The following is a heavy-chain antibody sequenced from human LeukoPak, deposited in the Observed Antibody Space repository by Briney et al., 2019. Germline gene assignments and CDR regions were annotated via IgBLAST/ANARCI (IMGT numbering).Heavy chain of an antibody. CDR2: INQDGSEI. Sequence: PGGSLRLSCAASEITFSIYWMSWVRQAPGKGLEWVANINQDGSEIHYADSVKGRFTISRDNAKNTLHLQMTSLRAEDTAVYYCARGGPDSSDYSSLFDYWGRGILVTVSS. V-gene: IGHV3-7*02. D-gene: IGHD3-22*01. CDR1: EITFSIYW. J-gene: IGHJ4*02. CDR3: ARGGPDSSDYSSLFDY.